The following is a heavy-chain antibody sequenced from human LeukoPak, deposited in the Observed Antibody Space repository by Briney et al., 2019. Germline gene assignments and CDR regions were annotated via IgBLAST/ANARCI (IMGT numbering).Heavy chain of an antibody. CDR1: GGSFSSGGYY. J-gene: IGHJ5*02. D-gene: IGHD3-10*01. Sequence: SETLSLTCTVSGGSFSSGGYYWTWIRQHPGKGLEWIGYIYNSGSTFHNPSLKSRVIISIDPSKNQFSLRLSSVTAADTAVYYCAREQKLGGSTWFDPWGQGTLVTVSS. CDR3: AREQKLGGSTWFDP. V-gene: IGHV4-31*03. CDR2: IYNSGST.